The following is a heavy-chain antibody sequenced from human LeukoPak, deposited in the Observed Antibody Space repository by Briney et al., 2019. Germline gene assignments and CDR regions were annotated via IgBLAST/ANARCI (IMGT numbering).Heavy chain of an antibody. Sequence: PSETLSLTCTVSGGSITSFDWSWIRQPPGEGLEWIGNIYTSGATNYNPSLKSRVTISVDTSKNQFSLKLSSVTAADTAVYYCARHANYYDSSGYYLDWGQGTLVTVSS. CDR3: ARHANYYDSSGYYLD. D-gene: IGHD3-22*01. V-gene: IGHV4-4*09. CDR2: IYTSGAT. J-gene: IGHJ4*02. CDR1: GGSITSFD.